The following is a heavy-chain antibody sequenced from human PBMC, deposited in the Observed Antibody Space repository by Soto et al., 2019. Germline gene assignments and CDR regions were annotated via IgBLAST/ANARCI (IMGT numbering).Heavy chain of an antibody. D-gene: IGHD4-17*01. V-gene: IGHV3-30*18. Sequence: QVQLVESGGGVVQPGRSLRLSCAASGFTFSNYGMHWVRQAPGKGLEWVAVISYHGSEKYYADSVKGRFTISRDNSKNPLYLQMDSLRAEDTAVYYCAKDHLTTTVTTVGYWGQGTRVTVSS. CDR1: GFTFSNYG. J-gene: IGHJ4*02. CDR3: AKDHLTTTVTTVGY. CDR2: ISYHGSEK.